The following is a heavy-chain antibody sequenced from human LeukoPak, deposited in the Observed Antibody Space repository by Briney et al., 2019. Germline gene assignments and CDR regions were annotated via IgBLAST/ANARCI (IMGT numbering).Heavy chain of an antibody. D-gene: IGHD6-6*01. CDR2: ISSSGSTI. CDR3: AREEGYSSSSSLCY. Sequence: PGGSLRLSCAASGFTFSSYEMNWVRQAPGKGLEWVSYISSSGSTIYYADSVKGRFTISRDNAKNSLYLQMNSLRAEDTAVYYCAREEGYSSSSSLCYWGQGTLVTVSS. CDR1: GFTFSSYE. V-gene: IGHV3-48*03. J-gene: IGHJ4*02.